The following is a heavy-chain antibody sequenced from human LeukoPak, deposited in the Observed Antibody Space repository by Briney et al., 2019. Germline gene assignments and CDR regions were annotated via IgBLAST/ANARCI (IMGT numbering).Heavy chain of an antibody. Sequence: GGSLRLSCAASEFTFNIYTMHLVRQAPGKGLEWVAVISYDGSNKWYADSVKGRFTISRDDSKNTLYLQMNILRLEDTAVYYCARAEVARTNRPPDYWGQGTLVTVSS. V-gene: IGHV3-30-3*01. CDR1: EFTFNIYT. CDR2: ISYDGSNK. D-gene: IGHD1-1*01. CDR3: ARAEVARTNRPPDY. J-gene: IGHJ4*02.